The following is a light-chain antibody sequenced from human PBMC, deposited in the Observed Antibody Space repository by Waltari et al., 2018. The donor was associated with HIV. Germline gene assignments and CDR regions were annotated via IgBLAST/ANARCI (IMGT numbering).Light chain of an antibody. V-gene: IGLV1-44*01. J-gene: IGLJ2*01. CDR1: TSTIGTNS. Sequence: QSVLAQPPSASGTPGQRVTISCSGTTSTIGTNSVNWYQQLPGTAPKLLIFSDNQRPSGVPDRFSGSKSGTSAYLAISGLQFEDEGDYYCAAWDDSLAEPYVLFGGGTRLTVL. CDR2: SDN. CDR3: AAWDDSLAEPYVL.